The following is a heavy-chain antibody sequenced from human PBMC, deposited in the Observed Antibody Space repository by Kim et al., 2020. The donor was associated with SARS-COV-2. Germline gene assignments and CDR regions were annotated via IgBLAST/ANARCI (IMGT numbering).Heavy chain of an antibody. J-gene: IGHJ3*02. V-gene: IGHV7-4-1*02. CDR3: ARDSETDPSGAFDI. Sequence: AQGFTGRFVLSLDTSVSTAYLQSSSLKAEDTAVYYCARDSETDPSGAFDIWGQGTMVTVSS. D-gene: IGHD6-25*01.